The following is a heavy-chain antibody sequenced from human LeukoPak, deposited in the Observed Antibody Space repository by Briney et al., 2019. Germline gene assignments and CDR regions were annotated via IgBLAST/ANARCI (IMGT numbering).Heavy chain of an antibody. CDR3: AREYGGGTYLAFDI. V-gene: IGHV3-53*01. CDR1: AFIFSGHW. CDR2: VYSGGNT. Sequence: GGSLRLSCEGSAFIFSGHWMNWVRQTPGKGLEWVSVVYSGGNTYYADSVKGRFTISRDDSKNTLFLQMNSLRAEDTAVYYCAREYGGGTYLAFDIWGRGTMVTVSS. J-gene: IGHJ3*02. D-gene: IGHD1-1*01.